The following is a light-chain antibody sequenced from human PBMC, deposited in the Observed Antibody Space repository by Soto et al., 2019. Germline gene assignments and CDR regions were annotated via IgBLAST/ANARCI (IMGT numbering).Light chain of an antibody. CDR1: QSVTRY. V-gene: IGKV3-11*01. Sequence: EIVLTQSPATLSLSPGERATLSCRASQSVTRYLAWYQQRPGQTPRLLIYDASNRATGIPARFSGSGSGTDFTLTISSLEPEDFAVYYCQQRSNWPPVMYTFGQGTKVDIK. J-gene: IGKJ2*01. CDR2: DAS. CDR3: QQRSNWPPVMYT.